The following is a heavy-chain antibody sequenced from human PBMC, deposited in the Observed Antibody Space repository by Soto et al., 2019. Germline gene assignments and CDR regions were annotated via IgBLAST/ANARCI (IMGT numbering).Heavy chain of an antibody. D-gene: IGHD3-16*02. CDR2: ISSSGNTI. CDR1: GFTFTDYY. V-gene: IGHV3-11*01. CDR3: ARCRYTSCYNWFDP. Sequence: GGSLRLSCAASGFTFTDYYMSWIRQAPGKGLEWVSYISSSGNTIFYADSVKGRFTISRDNAKNSLYLQMNSLRAEDTAIYYCARCRYTSCYNWFDPWGQGTLVTVSS. J-gene: IGHJ5*02.